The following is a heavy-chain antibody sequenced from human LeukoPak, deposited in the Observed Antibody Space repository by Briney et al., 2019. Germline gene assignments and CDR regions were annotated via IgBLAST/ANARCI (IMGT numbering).Heavy chain of an antibody. Sequence: ASVKVSCKSSGNTLSNNYMHWVRQAPGQGLEWMGVINLSSGTTIFAQNFQGRVTMTRDTSTGTVFMELSSLRSDDTAVYYCARDHGDYYYGSGSCLDYWGQGTLVTVSS. D-gene: IGHD3-10*01. J-gene: IGHJ4*02. CDR2: INLSSGTT. CDR1: GNTLSNNY. CDR3: ARDHGDYYYGSGSCLDY. V-gene: IGHV1-46*01.